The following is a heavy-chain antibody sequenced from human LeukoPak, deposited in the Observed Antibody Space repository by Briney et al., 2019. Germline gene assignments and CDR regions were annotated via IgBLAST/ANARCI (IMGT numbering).Heavy chain of an antibody. CDR1: GFTFSSYS. CDR2: ISSSSSYI. D-gene: IGHD2-2*01. CDR3: ARAPAALAVYFDY. J-gene: IGHJ4*02. Sequence: PGGSLRLSCAASGFTFSSYSMNWVRQAPGKGLEWVSSISSSSSYIYYADSVKGRFTISRDNAKNSLYLQMNSLRAEDTAVYYCARAPAALAVYFDYWGQGTLVTVSS. V-gene: IGHV3-21*01.